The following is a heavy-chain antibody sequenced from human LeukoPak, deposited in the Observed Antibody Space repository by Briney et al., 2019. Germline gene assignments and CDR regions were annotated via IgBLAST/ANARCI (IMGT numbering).Heavy chain of an antibody. CDR3: AXDSXNXXXXEI. Sequence: SETLSLTCTVSGGSISSYYWSWIRQPAGKGLEWIGRIYTSGSTNYNPSLKSRVTMSVDTSKNQFSLKLSSVTAADTAVYYCAXDSXNXXXXEIWGQGTMXTVSS. CDR1: GGSISSYY. CDR2: IYTSGST. V-gene: IGHV4-4*07. D-gene: IGHD1-1*01. J-gene: IGHJ3*02.